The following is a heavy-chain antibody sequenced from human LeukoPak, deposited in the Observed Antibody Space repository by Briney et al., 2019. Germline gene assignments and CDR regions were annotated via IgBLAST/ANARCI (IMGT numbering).Heavy chain of an antibody. V-gene: IGHV1-8*01. CDR2: MNPNSGNT. J-gene: IGHJ6*03. CDR3: ARDPYNGSYGDYYYYYMDV. CDR1: GYTFTSYD. D-gene: IGHD1-26*01. Sequence: ASVKVSCKASGYTFTSYDINWVRQATGQGLEWMGWMNPNSGNTGYAQKFQGRVTMTRNTSISTAYMELSSLRSEDTAVYYCARDPYNGSYGDYYYYYMDVWGKGTTVTISS.